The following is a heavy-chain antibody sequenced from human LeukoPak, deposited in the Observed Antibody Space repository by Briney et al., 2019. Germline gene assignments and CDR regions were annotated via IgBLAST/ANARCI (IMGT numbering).Heavy chain of an antibody. CDR1: GFTFSSYS. Sequence: GGSLRLSCAASGFTFSSYSMNWVRQAPGKGLEWVSYISSSSTIYYADSVKGRFTISRDNAKNSLYLQMNSLRAEDTAVYYCARDYDIRDAFDIWGQGTMVTVSS. J-gene: IGHJ3*02. V-gene: IGHV3-48*04. D-gene: IGHD3-9*01. CDR2: ISSSSTI. CDR3: ARDYDIRDAFDI.